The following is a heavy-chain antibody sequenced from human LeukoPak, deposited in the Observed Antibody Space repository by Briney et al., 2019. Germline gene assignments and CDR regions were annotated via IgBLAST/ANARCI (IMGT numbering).Heavy chain of an antibody. Sequence: PGGSLRLSCSASGFTFSSYAMLWVRQAPGKGLEYVSAISSNGGSTYYADSVKGRFTISRDNSKNTLYLQMSSLRAEDTAVYYCVKDRDSGYDSLDYWGQGTLVTVSS. D-gene: IGHD5-12*01. CDR1: GFTFSSYA. CDR3: VKDRDSGYDSLDY. J-gene: IGHJ4*02. CDR2: ISSNGGST. V-gene: IGHV3-64D*06.